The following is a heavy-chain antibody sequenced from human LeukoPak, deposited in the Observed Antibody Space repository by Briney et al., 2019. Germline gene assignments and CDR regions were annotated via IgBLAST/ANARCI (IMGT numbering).Heavy chain of an antibody. V-gene: IGHV3-15*01. CDR2: IKSKTDGGTT. Sequence: KSGGSLRLSCAASGFTFSNAWMSWVRQAPGKGLEWVGRIKSKTDGGTTDYAAPVKGRFTISRDDSKNTLYLQMNSLKTEDTAVYYCTTDRGYDYVWGSYTVNYFDYWGQGTLVTVSS. J-gene: IGHJ4*02. D-gene: IGHD3-16*01. CDR1: GFTFSNAW. CDR3: TTDRGYDYVWGSYTVNYFDY.